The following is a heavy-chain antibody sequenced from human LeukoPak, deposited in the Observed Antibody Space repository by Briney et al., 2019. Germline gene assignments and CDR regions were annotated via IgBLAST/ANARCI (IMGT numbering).Heavy chain of an antibody. CDR3: ASSLGGQQLD. CDR2: ISSSSSTI. CDR1: GFTFSSYS. D-gene: IGHD6-13*01. V-gene: IGHV3-48*04. Sequence: GSLRLSCAASGFTFSSYSMNWVRQAPGKGLEWVSYISSSSSTIYYADSVKGRFTISRDNAKNSLYLQMNSLRAEDTAVYYCASSLGGQQLDWGQGTLVTVSS. J-gene: IGHJ4*02.